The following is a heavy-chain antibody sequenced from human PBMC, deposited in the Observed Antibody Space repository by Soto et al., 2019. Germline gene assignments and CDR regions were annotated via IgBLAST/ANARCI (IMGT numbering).Heavy chain of an antibody. Sequence: GGSLRLSCAASGFIFRDYAMNWVRQAPGKGLESVSDISGSGDSARYADSVKGRFTISRDNSRNTLYLQINSLRVDDTAVYYCGKERRGSGWSVCNFWGQGTLVTVSS. CDR1: GFIFRDYA. CDR3: GKERRGSGWSVCNF. CDR2: ISGSGDSA. J-gene: IGHJ4*02. D-gene: IGHD6-19*01. V-gene: IGHV3-23*01.